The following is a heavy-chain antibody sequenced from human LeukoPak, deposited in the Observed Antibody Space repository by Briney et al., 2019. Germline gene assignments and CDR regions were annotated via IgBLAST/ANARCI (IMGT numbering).Heavy chain of an antibody. V-gene: IGHV1-2*02. D-gene: IGHD2-8*02. J-gene: IGHJ3*02. Sequence: ASVKVSCKASGYTFTGYYMHWVRQAPGQGLEWMGWINPNSGGTNYAQKFQGRVTMTRDTSISTAYMELSRLTSDDTAVYYCARPYYPLGYCTGGLCPDAFDIWGQGTMVTVSS. CDR1: GYTFTGYY. CDR3: ARPYYPLGYCTGGLCPDAFDI. CDR2: INPNSGGT.